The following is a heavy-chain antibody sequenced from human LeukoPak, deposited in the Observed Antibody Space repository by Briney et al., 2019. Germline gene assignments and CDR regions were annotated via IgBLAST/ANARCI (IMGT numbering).Heavy chain of an antibody. D-gene: IGHD3-10*01. Sequence: GGSLRLSCAVSGITLSNYGMSWVREAPGKGLEWVAGLSGSGGGTNYADSVQGRFTISRDNPKNTLYLQMNSLRAEDTAVYFCAKRGVVIRVFLVGFHKEAYYFDSWAREPWSPSPQ. CDR2: LSGSGGGT. CDR1: GITLSNYG. CDR3: AKRGVVIRVFLVGFHKEAYYFDS. J-gene: IGHJ4*02. V-gene: IGHV3-23*01.